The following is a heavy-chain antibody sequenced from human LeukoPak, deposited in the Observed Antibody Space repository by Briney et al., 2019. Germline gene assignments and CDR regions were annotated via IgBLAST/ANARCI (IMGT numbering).Heavy chain of an antibody. Sequence: RGSLRLSCAASGFTFSTYIMNWFPQAPGKGLESISYISSTRSTLHYADSVKGRFTISGDSAKDSLYLQMNSLRDEDTAVYYCARDRGADYYYDSSAYDYPYYFDYWGQGTLVTVSS. D-gene: IGHD3-22*01. J-gene: IGHJ4*02. CDR1: GFTFSTYI. CDR3: ARDRGADYYYDSSAYDYPYYFDY. CDR2: ISSTRSTL. V-gene: IGHV3-48*02.